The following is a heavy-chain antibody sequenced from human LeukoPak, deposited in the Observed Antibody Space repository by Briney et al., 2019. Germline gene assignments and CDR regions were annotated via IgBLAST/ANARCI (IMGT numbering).Heavy chain of an antibody. CDR1: GGSFSGYY. J-gene: IGHJ6*02. Sequence: QASETLSLTCAVYGGSFSGYYWSWIRQPPGKGLEWIGEINHSGSTNYNPSLKSRVTISVDTSKNQFSLKLSSVTAADTAVYYCARGVSINRMDVWGQGTTVTVSS. CDR3: ARGVSINRMDV. V-gene: IGHV4-34*01. CDR2: INHSGST. D-gene: IGHD3-3*02.